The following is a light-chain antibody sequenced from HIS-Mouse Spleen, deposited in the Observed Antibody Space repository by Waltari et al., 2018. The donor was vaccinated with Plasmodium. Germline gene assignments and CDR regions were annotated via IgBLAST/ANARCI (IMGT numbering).Light chain of an antibody. CDR2: EGS. CDR1: SSDVGSYNL. Sequence: QSALTQPASVSGSPGQSLTISCTGTSSDVGSYNLVSWYQQHPGKAPKLMIYEGSKRPSGVSNRFSGSKSCNTASLTISGLQAEDEADYYCCSYAGSSTYVVFGGGTKLTVL. CDR3: CSYAGSSTYVV. J-gene: IGLJ2*01. V-gene: IGLV2-23*01.